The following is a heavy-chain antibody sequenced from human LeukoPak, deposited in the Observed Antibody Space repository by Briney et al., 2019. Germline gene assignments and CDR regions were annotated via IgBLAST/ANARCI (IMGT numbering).Heavy chain of an antibody. CDR1: GLTLSNYW. Sequence: GGSLRLPCTASGLTLSNYWMIWVRQAPGKGLQWVAKIKQDGSEKYYVDSVKGRFTISRDNAENSLYLQMNSLRVEDTAVYYCAARSSGNPYFWGQGTLVTVSS. J-gene: IGHJ4*02. CDR2: IKQDGSEK. CDR3: AARSSGNPYF. V-gene: IGHV3-7*03. D-gene: IGHD1-26*01.